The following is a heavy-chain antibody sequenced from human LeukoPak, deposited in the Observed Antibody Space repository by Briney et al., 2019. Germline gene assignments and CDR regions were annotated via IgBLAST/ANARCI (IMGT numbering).Heavy chain of an antibody. V-gene: IGHV3-15*01. CDR1: GFTFSTAW. J-gene: IGHJ4*02. CDR2: IKSKTDGGTT. Sequence: GESLRLSCAASGFTFSTAWMTWVRQAPGKGLEWVGRIKSKTDGGTTDHSGPVKGRFTISRDDSRNTLYLQMNSLKTEDTALYYCTTDLGRWGQGALVTVSS. CDR3: TTDLGR.